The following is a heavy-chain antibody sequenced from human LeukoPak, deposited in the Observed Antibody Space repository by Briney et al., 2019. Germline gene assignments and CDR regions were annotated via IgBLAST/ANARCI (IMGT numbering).Heavy chain of an antibody. J-gene: IGHJ3*02. Sequence: GGSLRLSCAASRFTFSNYAMSWVRQAPGKGLEGVSTISGSGGNTYYADSVKGRFTISRDNSKNTLYLQMNSLRAEDTAVYYCAKDQINPTGFDAFDIWGQGTMVTVSS. CDR3: AKDQINPTGFDAFDI. D-gene: IGHD1-1*01. CDR1: RFTFSNYA. CDR2: ISGSGGNT. V-gene: IGHV3-23*01.